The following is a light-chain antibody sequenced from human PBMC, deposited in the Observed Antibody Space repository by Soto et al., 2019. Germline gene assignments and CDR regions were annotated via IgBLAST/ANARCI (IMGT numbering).Light chain of an antibody. V-gene: IGKV3-15*01. CDR3: EVASFR. J-gene: IGKJ3*01. Sequence: LSAAAVSVKSGERATLSCRANQAISRNLAWYKQKPGQATRLLIYGESTRATGMPDRLSGSGSGTEFTLTISSLESGDFALYYFEVASFRLGP. CDR2: GES. CDR1: QAISRN.